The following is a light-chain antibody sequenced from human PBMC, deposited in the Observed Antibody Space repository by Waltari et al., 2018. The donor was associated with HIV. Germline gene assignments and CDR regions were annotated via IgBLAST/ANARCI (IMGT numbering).Light chain of an antibody. CDR1: QSLLHSNGYNF. V-gene: IGKV2-28*01. Sequence: DIVMSQFPLSLPVTPGEPASMSCNSSQSLLHSNGYNFLDWYFQRPGQSPQLLIYMASYRASGVPDRISGSGSGTNFTLRIGRVATEDVGVYYCLQARQTPWTFGQGP. CDR2: MAS. CDR3: LQARQTPWT. J-gene: IGKJ1*01.